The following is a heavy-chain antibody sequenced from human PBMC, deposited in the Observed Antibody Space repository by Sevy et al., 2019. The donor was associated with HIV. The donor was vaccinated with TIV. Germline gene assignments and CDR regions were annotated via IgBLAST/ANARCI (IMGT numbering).Heavy chain of an antibody. J-gene: IGHJ5*02. V-gene: IGHV2-5*02. CDR3: AHSEYYYGSGSFYKRWGLFAP. Sequence: SGPTLVKPTQTLTLTCTFSGFSLPTNGVGVGWIRQPPGKALEWLALLYWDDDKRYRPSLKKRLTITKDSSKNQVVLTMTDMDPVDTATYYCAHSEYYYGSGSFYKRWGLFAPWGQGTLVTVSS. CDR2: LYWDDDK. D-gene: IGHD3-10*01. CDR1: GFSLPTNGVG.